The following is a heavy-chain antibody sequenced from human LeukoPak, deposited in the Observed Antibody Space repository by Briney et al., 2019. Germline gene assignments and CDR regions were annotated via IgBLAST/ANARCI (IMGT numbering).Heavy chain of an antibody. D-gene: IGHD5-18*01. CDR1: GYTCTGYY. V-gene: IGHV1-69*04. Sequence: SVNVSFNSSGYTCTGYYIHWVRQAPEQGLELMGRIIHILGIANYAQKFQGRVTITADKSTSTAYMEMSSLRSEDTAVYYCARDCKMDTAMVKENAFDIWGQGTMVTVSS. CDR3: ARDCKMDTAMVKENAFDI. J-gene: IGHJ3*02. CDR2: IIHILGIA.